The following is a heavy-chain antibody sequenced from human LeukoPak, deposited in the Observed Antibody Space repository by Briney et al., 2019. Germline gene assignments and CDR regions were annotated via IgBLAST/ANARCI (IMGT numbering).Heavy chain of an antibody. J-gene: IGHJ4*02. CDR1: GLTFSSYW. CDR3: ARESLDGYNYEY. CDR2: IKQDGSEK. Sequence: GGSLRLSCAASGLTFSSYWMSWVRQAPGKGLEWVANIKQDGSEKYYVDSVKGRFTISRDNAKNSLYLQMNSLRAKDTAVYYCARESLDGYNYEYWGQGTLVTVSS. V-gene: IGHV3-7*01. D-gene: IGHD5-24*01.